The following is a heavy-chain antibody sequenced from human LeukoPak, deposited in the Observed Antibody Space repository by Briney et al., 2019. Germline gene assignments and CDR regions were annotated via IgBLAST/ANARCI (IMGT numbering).Heavy chain of an antibody. Sequence: ASVKVSCKASGYTFTSYGISWVRQAPGQGLERMGWISAYNGNTNYAQKLQGRVTMTTDTSTSTAYMELRSLRSDDTAVYYCARQQWLVLYYYYGMDVWGQGTTVTVSS. V-gene: IGHV1-18*01. CDR3: ARQQWLVLYYYYGMDV. J-gene: IGHJ6*02. CDR1: GYTFTSYG. D-gene: IGHD6-19*01. CDR2: ISAYNGNT.